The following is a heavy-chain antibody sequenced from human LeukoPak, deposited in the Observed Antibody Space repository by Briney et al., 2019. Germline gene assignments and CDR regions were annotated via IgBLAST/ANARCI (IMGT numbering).Heavy chain of an antibody. J-gene: IGHJ6*03. CDR3: AREVVVAAAGTGGMTDYYYYCMDV. CDR1: GFTFSSYS. V-gene: IGHV3-21*01. Sequence: GGSLRLSCAASGFTFSSYSMNWVRQAPGKGLEWVSSISSSSSYIYYADSVKGRFTISRDNAKNSLYLQMNSLRAEDTAVYYCAREVVVAAAGTGGMTDYYYYCMDVWGKGTTVTVSS. D-gene: IGHD6-13*01. CDR2: ISSSSSYI.